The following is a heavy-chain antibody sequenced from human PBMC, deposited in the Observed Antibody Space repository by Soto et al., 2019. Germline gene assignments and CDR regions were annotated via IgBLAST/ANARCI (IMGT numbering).Heavy chain of an antibody. J-gene: IGHJ4*02. D-gene: IGHD3-10*01. Sequence: EVQLLESGGGLVQPGGSLRLSCAASGFTFSNYAMSWVRQAPGKGLEWIPVVGGDSTYYADSVKGRFTVSRDNSKNTLYLQMNSLRAEDTAVYYCAKDRRGFYYGSGSYGDYWGQGTLVIVSS. V-gene: IGHV3-23*03. CDR1: GFTFSNYA. CDR2: VGGDST. CDR3: AKDRRGFYYGSGSYGDY.